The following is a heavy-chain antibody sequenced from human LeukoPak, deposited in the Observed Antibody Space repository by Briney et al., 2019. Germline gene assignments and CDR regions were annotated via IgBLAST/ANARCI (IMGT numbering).Heavy chain of an antibody. Sequence: SETLSLTCAVYGGSFSGYYWSWIRQPPGKGLEWIGYIYYSGSTNYNPSLKSRVTISVDTSKNQFSLKLSSVTAADTAVYYCARDQHLGDYVWGSYRWGYFDLWGRGTLVTVSS. CDR3: ARDQHLGDYVWGSYRWGYFDL. D-gene: IGHD3-16*02. J-gene: IGHJ2*01. V-gene: IGHV4-59*01. CDR1: GGSFSGYY. CDR2: IYYSGST.